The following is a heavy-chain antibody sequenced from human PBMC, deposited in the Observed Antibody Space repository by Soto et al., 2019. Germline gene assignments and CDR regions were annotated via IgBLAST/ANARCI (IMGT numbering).Heavy chain of an antibody. V-gene: IGHV3-30-3*01. Sequence: QVQLVESGGGVVQPGRSLRLSCAASGFTFSSYAMHWVRQAPGKGLEWVAVISYDGSNKYYADSVKGRFTISRDNSKNTLYLQMNSLRAEDTAVYYCARESSSRPGGYFDYWGQGTLVTVSS. J-gene: IGHJ4*02. CDR1: GFTFSSYA. CDR3: ARESSSRPGGYFDY. CDR2: ISYDGSNK. D-gene: IGHD6-13*01.